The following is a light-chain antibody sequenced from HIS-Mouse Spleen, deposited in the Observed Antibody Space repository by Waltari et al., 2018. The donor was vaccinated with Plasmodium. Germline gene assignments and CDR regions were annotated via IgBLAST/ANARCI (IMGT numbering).Light chain of an antibody. CDR3: QQYNNWSFT. CDR1: QSVSSH. V-gene: IGKV3-15*01. J-gene: IGKJ3*01. Sequence: EIVMTQSPATLSVSPGERATLSCRAIQSVSSHLAWYQQKPGQAPRLLSYGASTRATGIPARFSGSGSGTEFTLTISSLQSEDFAVYYCQQYNNWSFTFGPGTKVDIK. CDR2: GAS.